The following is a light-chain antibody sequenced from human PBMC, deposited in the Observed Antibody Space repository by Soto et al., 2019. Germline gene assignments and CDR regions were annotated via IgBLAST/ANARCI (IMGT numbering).Light chain of an antibody. J-gene: IGLJ1*01. V-gene: IGLV2-14*01. CDR2: AVS. Sequence: QSALTQPASVSGSPGQSITISCTGTSSDVGGYKYVSWYQQHPGKAPKLMIYAVSNRPSGVSNRFSGSKSGNTASLTISGLQAEDEADYYCSSYTSSSIYVFGAGTKVTVL. CDR1: SSDVGGYKY. CDR3: SSYTSSSIYV.